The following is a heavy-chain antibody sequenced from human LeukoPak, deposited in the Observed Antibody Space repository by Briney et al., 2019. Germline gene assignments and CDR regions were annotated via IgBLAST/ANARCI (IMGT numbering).Heavy chain of an antibody. CDR3: AREKGSLF. D-gene: IGHD6-19*01. CDR2: IDDNGST. J-gene: IGHJ4*02. Sequence: SETLSHTCTVFGDSISGYYWNWIRQPPGKGLEWVGYIDDNGSTNYNHSLNSRVTISLDTYRNQFSLKLTSVTAADTAVYYCAREKGSLFWGQGSLVSVSS. V-gene: IGHV4-59*01. CDR1: GDSISGYY.